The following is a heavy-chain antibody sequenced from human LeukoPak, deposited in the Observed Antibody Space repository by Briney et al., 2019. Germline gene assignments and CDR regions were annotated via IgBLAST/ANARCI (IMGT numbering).Heavy chain of an antibody. CDR3: AKGSGIVGATTRVGVDY. CDR1: GFTFSSYG. Sequence: GGSLRLSCAASGFTFSSYGMHWVRQAPGKGLEWVAFIRYDGSNKYYADSVKGRFTISRDNSKNTLYLQMNSLRVEDTAVYYCAKGSGIVGATTRVGVDYWGQGTLVTVSS. CDR2: IRYDGSNK. D-gene: IGHD1-26*01. J-gene: IGHJ4*02. V-gene: IGHV3-30*02.